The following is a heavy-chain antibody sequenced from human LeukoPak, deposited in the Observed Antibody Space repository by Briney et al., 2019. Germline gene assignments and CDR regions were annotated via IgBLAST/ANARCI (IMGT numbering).Heavy chain of an antibody. Sequence: SETLSLTCAVYGGSFSGYYWSWIRQPPGKGLEWIGEINHGGSTNYNPSLKSRVTISVDKSKNQFSLKLSSVTAADTAVYYCARDYSSSWYRLGWFDPWGQGTLVTVSS. CDR3: ARDYSSSWYRLGWFDP. D-gene: IGHD6-13*01. V-gene: IGHV4-34*01. CDR1: GGSFSGYY. J-gene: IGHJ5*02. CDR2: INHGGST.